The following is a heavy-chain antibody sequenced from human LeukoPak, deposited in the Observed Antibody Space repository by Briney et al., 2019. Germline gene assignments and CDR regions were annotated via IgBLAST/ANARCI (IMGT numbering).Heavy chain of an antibody. Sequence: PGGSLRLSCAASGFTFNSFAMNWVRQAPGKGLEWVSSISGSDGTSHYADFVKGRFTISRDNSRNTLYLQMNSLRAEDTAAYYCAKSLGVGGYTRYKGFDQWGQGTLVVVSS. D-gene: IGHD3-16*02. CDR3: AKSLGVGGYTRYKGFDQ. V-gene: IGHV3-23*01. J-gene: IGHJ4*02. CDR1: GFTFNSFA. CDR2: ISGSDGTS.